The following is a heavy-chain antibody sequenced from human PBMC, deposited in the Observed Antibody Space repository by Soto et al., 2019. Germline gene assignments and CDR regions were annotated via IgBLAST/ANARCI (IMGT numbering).Heavy chain of an antibody. D-gene: IGHD1-1*01. CDR2: IYLGDSDT. CDR1: GYSFTNYW. Sequence: GESLKISCKGSGYSFTNYWIGWVRQMPGKGLEWMGTIYLGDSDTRYSPSFQGRVTISADKSISAAYLQWGSLKASDTAMYYCQRDNAWNEGFFAINSLDPWGQGNLVTVS. CDR3: QRDNAWNEGFFAINSLDP. J-gene: IGHJ5*02. V-gene: IGHV5-51*01.